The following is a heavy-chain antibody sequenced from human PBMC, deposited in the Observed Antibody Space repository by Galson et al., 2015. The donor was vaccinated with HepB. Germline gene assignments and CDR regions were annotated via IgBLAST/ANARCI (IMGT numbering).Heavy chain of an antibody. CDR1: GFTFSSYS. CDR2: ISSSSYI. J-gene: IGHJ4*02. D-gene: IGHD3-10*01. Sequence: SLRLSCAASGFTFSSYSMDWVRQAPGKGLEWVSSISSSSYIYYADSVKGRFTISRDNAKDSLYLQMNSLRAEDTAVYYCARVGQGEFDYWGQGTLVTVSS. V-gene: IGHV3-21*01. CDR3: ARVGQGEFDY.